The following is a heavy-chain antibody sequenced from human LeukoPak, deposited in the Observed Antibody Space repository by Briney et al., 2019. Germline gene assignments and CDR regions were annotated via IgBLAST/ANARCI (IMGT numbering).Heavy chain of an antibody. V-gene: IGHV1-2*02. Sequence: ASVKVSCKASGYTFTGYYMHWVRQAPGQGLEWMGWINPNSGGTNYAQKFQGRVTMTRDKSISTAYMELSRLRSDDTAVYYCARPRLTGKNWFDPWGQGTLVTVSS. J-gene: IGHJ5*02. CDR1: GYTFTGYY. D-gene: IGHD1-20*01. CDR2: INPNSGGT. CDR3: ARPRLTGKNWFDP.